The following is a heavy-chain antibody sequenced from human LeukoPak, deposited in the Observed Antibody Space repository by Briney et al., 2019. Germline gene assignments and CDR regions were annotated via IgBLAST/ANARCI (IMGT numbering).Heavy chain of an antibody. CDR3: ATGPYTSSSLST. J-gene: IGHJ5*02. CDR2: IYSGGNT. Sequence: GGSLRLSCAASGFTFSNYWMHWVRQAPGKGLEWISVIYSGGNTFFADSVKGRITISRDNSKNTLFLQMNSLRPEDTAVYYCATGPYTSSSLSTWGQGTLVTVSS. CDR1: GFTFSNYW. V-gene: IGHV3-66*01. D-gene: IGHD6-6*01.